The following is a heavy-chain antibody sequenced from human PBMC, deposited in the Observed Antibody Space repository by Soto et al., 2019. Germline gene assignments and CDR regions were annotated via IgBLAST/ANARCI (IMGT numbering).Heavy chain of an antibody. CDR1: GFPFTNYW. J-gene: IGHJ4*02. Sequence: GGSLRLSCAASGFPFTNYWMNWVRQTPGKGLMWVSRISPDGSDVGYADSVEGRFTVSRDNAKNTLYLQMHSLRAEDTAMYYCACWGHIVTAAPSDFERWGQGTLVSVSS. CDR3: ACWGHIVTAAPSDFER. D-gene: IGHD3-16*01. CDR2: ISPDGSDV. V-gene: IGHV3-74*01.